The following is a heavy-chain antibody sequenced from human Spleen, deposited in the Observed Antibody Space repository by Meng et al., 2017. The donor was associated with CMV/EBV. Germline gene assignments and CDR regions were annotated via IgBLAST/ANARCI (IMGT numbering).Heavy chain of an antibody. CDR2: IMSVLGVS. J-gene: IGHJ6*02. CDR1: GYTFTSYY. CDR3: ARTFTSYTTSRADYGMDV. D-gene: IGHD6-13*01. Sequence: SVKVSCKASGYTFTSYYMHWVRQAPGQGLEWMGGIMSVLGVSNYAQKFQDRVTITADTSTRTAYMELSSLRSEDTAMYYCARTFTSYTTSRADYGMDVWGQGTTVTVSS. V-gene: IGHV1-69*10.